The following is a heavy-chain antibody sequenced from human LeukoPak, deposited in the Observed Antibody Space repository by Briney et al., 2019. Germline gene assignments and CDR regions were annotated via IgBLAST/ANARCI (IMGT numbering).Heavy chain of an antibody. CDR1: GYTLTELS. Sequence: ASVKVSCKVSGYTLTELSMHWVRQAPGKGLEWMGGFDPGDGETIYAQKFQGRVTMTEDTSTDTAYMELSSLRSEDTAVYYCATAQLWLSPLFDYWGQGTLVTVSS. D-gene: IGHD5-18*01. J-gene: IGHJ4*02. CDR2: FDPGDGET. V-gene: IGHV1-24*01. CDR3: ATAQLWLSPLFDY.